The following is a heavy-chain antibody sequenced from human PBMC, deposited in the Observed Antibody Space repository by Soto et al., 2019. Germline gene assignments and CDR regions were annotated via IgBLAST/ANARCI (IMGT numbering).Heavy chain of an antibody. J-gene: IGHJ6*02. D-gene: IGHD3-3*01. CDR2: ISGSGGRT. V-gene: IGHV3-23*01. CDR3: AKRQLEWLLSSAPYYYGMDV. Sequence: GGSLRLSCAASGFTFSSYAMSWVRQAPGKGLEWVSAISGSGGRTYYADSVKGRFTISRDNSKNTLYLQMNSLRAEDTAVYYCAKRQLEWLLSSAPYYYGMDVWGQGTTVTVSS. CDR1: GFTFSSYA.